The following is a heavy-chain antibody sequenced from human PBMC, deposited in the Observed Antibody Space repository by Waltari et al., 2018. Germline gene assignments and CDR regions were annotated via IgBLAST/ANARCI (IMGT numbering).Heavy chain of an antibody. CDR2: SNHSGST. Sequence: QVQLQQWGAGLLKPSETLSLTCAVYGGSFSGYYWSWTRQPPGKGLEWIGESNHSGSTNDNPSLKSRVTISVDTSKNQFSLKLSSVTAADTAVYYCARAWLSRAFIDYWGQGTLVTVSS. CDR1: GGSFSGYY. V-gene: IGHV4-34*01. CDR3: ARAWLSRAFIDY. D-gene: IGHD3-16*02. J-gene: IGHJ4*02.